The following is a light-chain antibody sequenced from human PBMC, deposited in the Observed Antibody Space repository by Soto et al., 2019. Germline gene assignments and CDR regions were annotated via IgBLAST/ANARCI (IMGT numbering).Light chain of an antibody. CDR1: QSVSSN. J-gene: IGKJ4*01. Sequence: EVGMTQSPATLSVSPGERATLSCRASQSVSSNLAWYQQKPGQAPRLLIYDSSNRATGIPARFSGSGSGTDFTLTISSLEPEDFAVYYCQQRSNWPLTFGGGTKVDIK. CDR2: DSS. CDR3: QQRSNWPLT. V-gene: IGKV3-11*01.